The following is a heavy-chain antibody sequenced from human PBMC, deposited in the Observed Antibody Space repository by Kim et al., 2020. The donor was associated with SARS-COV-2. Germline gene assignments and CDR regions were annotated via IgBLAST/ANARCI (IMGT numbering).Heavy chain of an antibody. D-gene: IGHD3-10*01. V-gene: IGHV1-24*01. Sequence: ASVKVSCKASGYTLTELSMHWVRQAPGKGLEWMGGFDPEDGETIYTQKFQGRLTMTEDTSTDTAYMELSSLRSEDTAVYYCATVERLLWFGEQGPNFDYWGQGTLVTVSS. CDR2: FDPEDGET. J-gene: IGHJ4*02. CDR1: GYTLTELS. CDR3: ATVERLLWFGEQGPNFDY.